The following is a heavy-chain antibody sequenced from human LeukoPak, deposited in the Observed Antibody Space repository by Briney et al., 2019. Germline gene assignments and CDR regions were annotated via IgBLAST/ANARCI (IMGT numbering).Heavy chain of an antibody. D-gene: IGHD1-26*01. V-gene: IGHV1-2*04. CDR3: ARAFNSGSFPGDY. Sequence: ASVKVSCKASGYTFTGYYMHWVRQAPGQGLEWMGWINPNSGGTNYAQKFQGWVTMTRDTSISTAYMELSRLRSDDTAVYYCARAFNSGSFPGDYWGQGTLVTVSS. CDR1: GYTFTGYY. CDR2: INPNSGGT. J-gene: IGHJ4*02.